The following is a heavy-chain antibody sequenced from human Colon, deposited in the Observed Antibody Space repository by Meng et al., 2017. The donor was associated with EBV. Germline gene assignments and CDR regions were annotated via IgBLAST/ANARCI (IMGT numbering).Heavy chain of an antibody. CDR1: VGSITSTISY. D-gene: IGHD3-3*02. CDR2: IYYRGST. J-gene: IGHJ4*02. V-gene: IGHV4-39*07. Sequence: QGPGPGRGNPSDALSLTCTISVGSITSTISYWGWVRQPPGKGLEWIGSIYYRGSTTYNPSLKSRISMSVDMSKNQFSLKVNSVTAADTAIYYCVISSHNWGQGTLVTVSS. CDR3: VISSHN.